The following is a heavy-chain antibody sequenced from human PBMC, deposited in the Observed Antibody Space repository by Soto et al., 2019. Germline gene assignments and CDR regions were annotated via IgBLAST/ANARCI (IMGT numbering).Heavy chain of an antibody. Sequence: QITVKESGPTLVTPTQTLTLTCTFSGFSFSSSGAGVGWIRQPPGKALEWLALIFWNDDKLSTPSLNSRLTITKDTSKNQVVLTMSNLDPVDTATYFCAHRLGASTTGGAFDIWGLGTKVTVSS. CDR3: AHRLGASTTGGAFDI. D-gene: IGHD1-1*01. CDR2: IFWNDDK. CDR1: GFSFSSSGAG. V-gene: IGHV2-5*01. J-gene: IGHJ3*02.